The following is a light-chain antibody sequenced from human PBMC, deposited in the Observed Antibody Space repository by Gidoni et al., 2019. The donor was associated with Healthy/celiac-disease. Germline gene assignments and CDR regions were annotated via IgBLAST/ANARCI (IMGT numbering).Light chain of an antibody. Sequence: VLTQSPATLSLSPGERATLSCRDSQSVSSYLAWYQQKHGQAPRLLIDDASNRATGIPARFSGSGSGTDFTLTISSLEPEDFAVYYCQQRSNWITFGQGTRLEIK. CDR2: DAS. V-gene: IGKV3-11*01. CDR3: QQRSNWIT. J-gene: IGKJ5*01. CDR1: QSVSSY.